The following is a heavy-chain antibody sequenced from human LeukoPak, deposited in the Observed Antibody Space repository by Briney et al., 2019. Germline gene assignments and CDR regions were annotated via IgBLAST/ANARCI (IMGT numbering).Heavy chain of an antibody. CDR3: AISGLYGDYVALRFDP. V-gene: IGHV1-2*02. CDR1: GYTFTGYY. D-gene: IGHD4-17*01. Sequence: ASVKVSCKASGYTFTGYYMHWVRRAPGQGLEWMGWINPNSGGTNYAQKFQGRVTMTRDTSISTAYMELSRLRSDDTAVYYCAISGLYGDYVALRFDPWGQGTLVTVSS. J-gene: IGHJ5*02. CDR2: INPNSGGT.